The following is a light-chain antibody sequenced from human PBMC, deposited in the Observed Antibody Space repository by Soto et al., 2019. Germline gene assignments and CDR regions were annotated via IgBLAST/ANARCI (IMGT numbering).Light chain of an antibody. CDR1: QSISTW. V-gene: IGKV1-5*03. J-gene: IGKJ1*01. Sequence: DIQMTQSPSTLSASVGDRVTITCRASQSISTWLAWYQQKPGKAPKLLIYKASSLESRVPSRFSGSGSGTEFTLTISSLQPDDFASYYCQQYNSFSWTFGQGTKVDNK. CDR3: QQYNSFSWT. CDR2: KAS.